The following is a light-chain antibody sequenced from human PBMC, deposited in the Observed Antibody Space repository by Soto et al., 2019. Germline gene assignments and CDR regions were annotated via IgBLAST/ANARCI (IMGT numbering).Light chain of an antibody. Sequence: DIQMTQSPSTLSASVGDRVTITCRASQSISSWLAWYQQKPGKAPKLLSYKASSLESGVPSRFSGSGSGTAFTLTISSLQPDDFATYYCQQYNSYSRTFGQGTKVEI. V-gene: IGKV1-5*03. CDR2: KAS. CDR1: QSISSW. CDR3: QQYNSYSRT. J-gene: IGKJ1*01.